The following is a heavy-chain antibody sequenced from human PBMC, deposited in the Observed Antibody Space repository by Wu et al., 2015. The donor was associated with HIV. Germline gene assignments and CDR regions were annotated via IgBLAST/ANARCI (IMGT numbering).Heavy chain of an antibody. Sequence: QVQLVQSGAEVKKPGSSVKISCKASGKTFNAINWVRQAPGQGLEWMGGIIPLFGTTEYSQIFQGRLTISTDESTDTAYMELSSLRSEDTAVYYCARNTDSVATSLYSLGVWGQGP. CDR2: IIPLFGTT. CDR1: GKTFNA. J-gene: IGHJ6*02. V-gene: IGHV1-69*05. CDR3: ARNTDSVATSLYSLGV. D-gene: IGHD5-12*01.